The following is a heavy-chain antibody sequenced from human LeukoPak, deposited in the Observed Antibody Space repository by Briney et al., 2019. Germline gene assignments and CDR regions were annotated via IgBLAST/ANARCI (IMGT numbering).Heavy chain of an antibody. Sequence: PGGSLRLSCAASGFTFSSHSMNWVRQAPGKGLEWVSYSSSSGSTIYYADSVKGRFTVSRDNAKNSLYLQMNSLRAEDTAVYYCARDPGHCSSTSCYKFFDYWGQGTLVTVSS. J-gene: IGHJ4*02. CDR1: GFTFSSHS. V-gene: IGHV3-48*04. CDR3: ARDPGHCSSTSCYKFFDY. CDR2: SSSSGSTI. D-gene: IGHD2-2*02.